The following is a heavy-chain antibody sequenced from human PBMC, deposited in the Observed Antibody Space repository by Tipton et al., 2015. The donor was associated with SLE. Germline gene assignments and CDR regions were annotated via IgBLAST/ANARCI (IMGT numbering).Heavy chain of an antibody. Sequence: TLSLTCTVSGGSISSSSYYWGWIRQPPGKGLVWIGSIYYSGNTYYNPSLKSRVTISVDTSKNQFSLKLSSVTAADTAVYYCARRLVAAANDWYFGLWGRGTLVTVSS. CDR1: GGSISSSSYY. CDR3: ARRLVAAANDWYFGL. D-gene: IGHD2-2*01. J-gene: IGHJ2*01. CDR2: IYYSGNT. V-gene: IGHV4-39*07.